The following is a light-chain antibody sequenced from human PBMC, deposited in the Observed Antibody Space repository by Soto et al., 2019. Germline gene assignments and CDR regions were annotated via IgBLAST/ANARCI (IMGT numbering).Light chain of an antibody. CDR1: QSVSSSL. J-gene: IGKJ1*01. CDR2: AAS. CDR3: HQFTSYPPSWA. Sequence: EIVLTQSPGTLSLSPGESATLSCRASQSVSSSLLAWCQQKPGQTPRLLIYAASSRATGIPDRFSGSGSGSDGSKTVTRVEPEDFAVYYCHQFTSYPPSWAFGQRTTVEIK. V-gene: IGKV3-20*01.